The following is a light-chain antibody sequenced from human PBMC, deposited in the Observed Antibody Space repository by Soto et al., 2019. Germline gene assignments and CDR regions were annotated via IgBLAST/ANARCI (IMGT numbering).Light chain of an antibody. Sequence: DVVMTQSPLSLPVTLGQPASISCRSSQSVVYSDGIAYLTWFQQRPGQSPRRLIYRVSNRDSGVPERSYSSGSGTNFRMKNPRVVSEDDGVYYSTQGTHWSATFGPGTKMEIK. V-gene: IGKV2-30*01. CDR2: RVS. CDR1: QSVVYSDGIAY. CDR3: TQGTHWSAT. J-gene: IGKJ1*01.